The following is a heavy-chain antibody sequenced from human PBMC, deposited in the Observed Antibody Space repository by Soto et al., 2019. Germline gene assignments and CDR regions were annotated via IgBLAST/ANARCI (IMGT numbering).Heavy chain of an antibody. Sequence: QVQLVQSGAEVKKPGSSVKVSCKASGGTFSNYAIISWVRQAPGQGLEWMGGIIPIGATVNYAQKLQGRVTITADESTSTVYMDLGSLRSEDTAVYYCARDLLGFGYTYADVWGQGTTVTVSS. D-gene: IGHD3-10*01. J-gene: IGHJ6*02. V-gene: IGHV1-69*12. CDR3: ARDLLGFGYTYADV. CDR2: IIPIGATV. CDR1: GGTFSNYA.